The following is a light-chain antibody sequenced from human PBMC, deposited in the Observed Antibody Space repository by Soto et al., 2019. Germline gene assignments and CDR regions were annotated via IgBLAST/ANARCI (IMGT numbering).Light chain of an antibody. V-gene: IGKV1-27*01. J-gene: IGKJ1*01. CDR3: QKYDSAPWT. CDR1: QGISNY. CDR2: AAS. Sequence: DIQMTQSPSSLSASVRDRVTITCRASQGISNYLAWYQQKPGKVPKLLIYAASTLQSGVPSRFSGSGSGTDFTLTISSLPPEDVSTYYCQKYDSAPWTFGQGTKVEIK.